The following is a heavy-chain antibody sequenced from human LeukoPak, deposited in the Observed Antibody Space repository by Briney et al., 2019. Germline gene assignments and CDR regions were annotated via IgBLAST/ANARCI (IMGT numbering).Heavy chain of an antibody. CDR1: GGTFSSYA. D-gene: IGHD3-10*01. CDR3: ARVEGYGSGDYFDY. J-gene: IGHJ4*02. CDR2: IIPIFGTA. V-gene: IGHV1-69*01. Sequence: SVKVSCKASGGTFSSYAISWVRQAPGQGLEWMGGIIPIFGTANYAQKFQGRVTITADESTSTAYMELSSLKSEDTAVYYFARVEGYGSGDYFDYWGQGTLVTVSS.